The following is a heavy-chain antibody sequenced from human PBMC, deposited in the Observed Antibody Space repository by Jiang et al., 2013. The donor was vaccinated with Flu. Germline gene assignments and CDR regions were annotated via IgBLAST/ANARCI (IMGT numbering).Heavy chain of an antibody. D-gene: IGHD6-13*01. CDR3: ARFKQAAADRYLDY. V-gene: IGHV3-66*01. Sequence: VQLVESGGGLVQPGGSLRLSCAASGFTVSSNYMSWVRQAPGKGLEWVSIIYSGGNTYYADSVKDRFTISRDNSKNTLYLQMNGLRAEDTAVYYCARFKQAAADRYLDYWGQGTLVTVSS. CDR1: GFTVSSNY. J-gene: IGHJ4*02. CDR2: IYSGGNT.